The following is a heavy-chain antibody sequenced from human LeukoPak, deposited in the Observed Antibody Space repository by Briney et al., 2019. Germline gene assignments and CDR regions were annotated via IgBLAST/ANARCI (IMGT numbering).Heavy chain of an antibody. J-gene: IGHJ5*02. CDR1: GGSISSSSYY. Sequence: SETLSLTCTVSGGSISSSSYYWGWIRQPPGKGLEWIGSIYYSGSTYYNPSLKSRVTISVDTSKNQFSLKLSSVTAADTAVYYCASEIIQQPTSWFDPWGQGTLVTVSS. CDR2: IYYSGST. V-gene: IGHV4-39*01. D-gene: IGHD6-13*01. CDR3: ASEIIQQPTSWFDP.